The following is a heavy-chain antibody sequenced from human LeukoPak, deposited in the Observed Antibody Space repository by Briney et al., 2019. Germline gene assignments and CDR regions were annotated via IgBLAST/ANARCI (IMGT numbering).Heavy chain of an antibody. D-gene: IGHD6-19*01. V-gene: IGHV3-33*01. CDR3: ARGLAVAGTGDAFDI. CDR1: GFTFNSYD. J-gene: IGHJ3*02. Sequence: GGSLRLSCAASGFTFNSYDMHWVRQAPGTGLEWVAIMWYDESSKYYADSVKGRFTISRDNSKNTLYLQMNSLRAEDTAVYYCARGLAVAGTGDAFDIWGQGTMVTVSS. CDR2: MWYDESSK.